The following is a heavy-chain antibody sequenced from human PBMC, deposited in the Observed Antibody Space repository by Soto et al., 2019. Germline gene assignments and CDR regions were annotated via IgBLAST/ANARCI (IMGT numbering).Heavy chain of an antibody. Sequence: QVQLVQSGAEVKKPGASVKGSCKASGYTFTSYYMHWVRQAPGQGLEGMGIINPRGGSTSYAQKFQGRVTMTRDPSTTTVYMELSILRCEDTAVYYCAREAGAVAYGGQGTVVTVSS. D-gene: IGHD6-19*01. CDR2: INPRGGST. CDR1: GYTFTSYY. CDR3: AREAGAVAY. J-gene: IGHJ4*02. V-gene: IGHV1-46*01.